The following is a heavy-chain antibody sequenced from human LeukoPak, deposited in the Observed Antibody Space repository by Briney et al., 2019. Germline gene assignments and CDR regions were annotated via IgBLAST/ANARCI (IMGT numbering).Heavy chain of an antibody. V-gene: IGHV3-7*01. J-gene: IGHJ4*02. CDR1: GFMFSNYW. CDR2: IKQDGSEQ. CDR3: ARGVPSGLDYFDF. Sequence: GGSLRLSCAASGFMFSNYWMIWVRQAQGKGLKGVANIKQDGSEQYYVDSVKGRFTISRDSVKNSLYLQMNSLRAEDTAVYYCARGVPSGLDYFDFWGQGTLVTVSS. D-gene: IGHD6-19*01.